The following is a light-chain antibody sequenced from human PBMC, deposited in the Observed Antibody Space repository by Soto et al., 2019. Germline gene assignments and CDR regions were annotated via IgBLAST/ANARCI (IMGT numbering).Light chain of an antibody. V-gene: IGKV3-11*01. J-gene: IGKJ4*01. CDR2: DAS. CDR1: QSVSSY. Sequence: EIVLTQSPATLSLSPGERATLSCRASQSVSSYLALYQQKPGQAPRLLIYDASNRATGIPARFSGSGSGTDFALTISSLEPEDFAVYYCQQRSKWPTFGGGTKVEIK. CDR3: QQRSKWPT.